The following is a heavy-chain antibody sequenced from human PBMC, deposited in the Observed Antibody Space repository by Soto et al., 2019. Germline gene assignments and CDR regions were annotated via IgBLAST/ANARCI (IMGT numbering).Heavy chain of an antibody. V-gene: IGHV4-59*11. CDR2: IYYSGST. CDR1: GGSINNHY. CDR3: ARVQDHEENWFDP. Sequence: SETLSLTCTVSGGSINNHYWSWIRQPPGKGLEWIGYIYYSGSTNYNPSLKSRVTISVDTSKNQFSLKLSSVTAADTAVYYCARVQDHEENWFDPWGQGTLVTVSS. J-gene: IGHJ5*02.